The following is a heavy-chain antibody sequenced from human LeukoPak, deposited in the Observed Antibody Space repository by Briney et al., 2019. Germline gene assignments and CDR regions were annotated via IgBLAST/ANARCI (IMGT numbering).Heavy chain of an antibody. J-gene: IGHJ4*02. Sequence: PSETLSLTCTVSGGSISSYYWSWIRQPPGKGLEWIGYIYYSGSTNYNPSLKSRDTISVDTSKNQFSLKLSSVTAADTAVYYCARDKGGGSYSDIDYWGQGTLVTVSS. CDR2: IYYSGST. CDR3: ARDKGGGSYSDIDY. D-gene: IGHD1-26*01. CDR1: GGSISSYY. V-gene: IGHV4-59*01.